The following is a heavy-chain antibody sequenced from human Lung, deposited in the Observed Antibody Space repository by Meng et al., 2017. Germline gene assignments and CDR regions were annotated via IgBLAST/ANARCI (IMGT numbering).Heavy chain of an antibody. Sequence: GESLKISCAASGFTFSSYSMNWVRQALGKGLEWVSSISSSSSYIYYADSVKGRFTISRDNAKNSLYLQMNSLRAEDTAVYYCARGYYDSSGYYGSAFDIWGPGKRV. CDR1: GFTFSSYS. CDR3: ARGYYDSSGYYGSAFDI. J-gene: IGHJ3*02. V-gene: IGHV3-21*01. CDR2: ISSSSSYI. D-gene: IGHD3-22*01.